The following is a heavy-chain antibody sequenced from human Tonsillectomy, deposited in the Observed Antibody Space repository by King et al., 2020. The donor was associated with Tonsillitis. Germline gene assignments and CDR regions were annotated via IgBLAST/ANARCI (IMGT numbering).Heavy chain of an antibody. CDR2: ISGRSSTI. D-gene: IGHD3-22*01. CDR3: ARDKVTLIANAFDI. J-gene: IGHJ3*02. V-gene: IGHV3-48*02. CDR1: GFTFSGYS. Sequence: VQLVESGGGLVQSGGSLRLSCAASGFTFSGYSMNWVRQAPGKGLEWVSFISGRSSTIYYSDSVKGRFTISRDNANNSLYLQMNSLRDEDTAVYYCARDKVTLIANAFDIWGQGTKVTVSS.